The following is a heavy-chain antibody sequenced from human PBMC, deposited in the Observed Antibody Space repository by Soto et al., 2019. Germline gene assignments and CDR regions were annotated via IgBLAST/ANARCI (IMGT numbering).Heavy chain of an antibody. CDR1: GYSFTSYW. D-gene: IGHD3-9*01. CDR3: GGRSGEILTGDAFDI. Sequence: GEALKISCKGSGYSFTSYWIGWVRQMPGKGLEWMGIIYPGDSETRYSPSIQGQVTTSADKSISTAYLQWSSRKDSDAALYYCGGRSGEILTGDAFDIWGQGTMVTVSS. V-gene: IGHV5-51*01. CDR2: IYPGDSET. J-gene: IGHJ3*02.